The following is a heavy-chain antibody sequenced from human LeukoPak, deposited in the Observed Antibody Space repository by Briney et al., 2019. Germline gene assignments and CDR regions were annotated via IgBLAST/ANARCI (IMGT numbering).Heavy chain of an antibody. D-gene: IGHD3-10*01. V-gene: IGHV1-18*01. J-gene: IGHJ5*02. CDR3: ARDLRSMVRGVITLDP. CDR1: GYTFTSYG. Sequence: ASVKVSCKASGYTFTSYGISWVRQAPGQGLEWMGWISAYNGNTNYAQKLQGRVTMTTDTSTSTAHMELRSLRSDDTAVYYCARDLRSMVRGVITLDPWGQGTLVTVSS. CDR2: ISAYNGNT.